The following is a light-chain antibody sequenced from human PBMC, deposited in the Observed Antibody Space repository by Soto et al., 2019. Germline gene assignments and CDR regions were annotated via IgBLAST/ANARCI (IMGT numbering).Light chain of an antibody. J-gene: IGKJ1*01. CDR2: RAS. CDR3: LQYNSYFRT. V-gene: IGKV1-5*03. Sequence: DIQMTQSPSTLSASVGDRVTITCRASQSINTWLAWYQLKPGKAPKLLIYRASSLESGVPSRFSGRGSGTDFTLTISSLQPEDFATYFCLQYNSYFRTFGQGTKVDMK. CDR1: QSINTW.